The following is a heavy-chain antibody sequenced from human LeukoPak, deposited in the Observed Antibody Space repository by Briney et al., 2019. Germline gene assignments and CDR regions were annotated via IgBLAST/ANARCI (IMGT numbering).Heavy chain of an antibody. CDR2: LSGSGGST. Sequence: GGSLRLSCAASGFTFSSYGMTWVRQAPGKGLEWVSGLSGSGGSTYYADSVKGRFTIARDNSKHTLNLQMNSLRVEDPAVYYCAKHSQTSWSSSWLWFLDSWGQGTPVTVSS. V-gene: IGHV3-23*01. CDR1: GFTFSSYG. D-gene: IGHD6-13*01. CDR3: AKHSQTSWSSSWLWFLDS. J-gene: IGHJ4*02.